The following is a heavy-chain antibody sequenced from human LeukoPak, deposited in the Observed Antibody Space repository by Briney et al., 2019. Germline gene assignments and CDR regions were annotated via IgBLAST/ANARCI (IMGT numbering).Heavy chain of an antibody. CDR2: IYYSGST. Sequence: SETLSLTCTASGDSISSYYWSWIRQPPGKGLEWIGYIYYSGSTNYNPSLKSRVTISVDTSKNQFSLKLSSVTAADTAVYYCARYYHNWNYVYWCDPWGHGTLVTVSS. D-gene: IGHD1-7*01. CDR1: GDSISSYY. J-gene: IGHJ5*02. V-gene: IGHV4-59*01. CDR3: ARYYHNWNYVYWCDP.